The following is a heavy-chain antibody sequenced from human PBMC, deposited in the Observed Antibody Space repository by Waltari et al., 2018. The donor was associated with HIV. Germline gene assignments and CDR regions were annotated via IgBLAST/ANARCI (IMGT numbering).Heavy chain of an antibody. Sequence: QVQLVQSGAEVKKPGASVKVSCKVSGYSLTEASIHWLRQAPGKGFEWMGGFDPEEDETIYAQKFQGRVTMTEDTSSGTAYMELSSLRSEDTALYYCAVAVGTPYDFWGKGTQVIVSS. CDR1: GYSLTEAS. V-gene: IGHV1-24*01. CDR2: FDPEEDET. CDR3: AVAVGTPYDF. J-gene: IGHJ4*02. D-gene: IGHD3-16*01.